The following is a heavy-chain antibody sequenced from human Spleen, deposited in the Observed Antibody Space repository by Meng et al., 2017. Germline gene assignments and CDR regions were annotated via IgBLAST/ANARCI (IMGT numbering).Heavy chain of an antibody. Sequence: GGSLRLSCQASEYRFTSYWIAWVRQMPGKGLEWMGMIYSGDGDTRYSPTFQGQVTMTVDTAFSTAYLQWSSLKVSDSGIYYCARRARGYCTGGSCNYFDFWGQGTLVTVSS. CDR2: IYSGDGDT. J-gene: IGHJ4*02. CDR1: EYRFTSYW. CDR3: ARRARGYCTGGSCNYFDF. D-gene: IGHD2-15*01. V-gene: IGHV5-51*01.